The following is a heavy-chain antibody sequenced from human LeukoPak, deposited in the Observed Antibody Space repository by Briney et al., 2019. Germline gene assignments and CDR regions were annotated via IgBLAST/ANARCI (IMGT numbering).Heavy chain of an antibody. V-gene: IGHV3-30-3*01. CDR3: ARDLSGSYTVDY. CDR2: ISHDGSTE. CDR1: GFTFSSYA. Sequence: PGGSLRLSCAASGFTFSSYAMHWVRQAPDKGLAWVAVISHDGSTENYADSVKGRITISRDNPKNTLYLQLNSLRPEDTAVYHCARDLSGSYTVDYWGQGTLVTVSS. J-gene: IGHJ4*02. D-gene: IGHD1-26*01.